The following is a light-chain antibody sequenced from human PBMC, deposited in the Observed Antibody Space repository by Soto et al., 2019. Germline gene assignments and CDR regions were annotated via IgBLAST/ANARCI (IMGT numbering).Light chain of an antibody. Sequence: DIQMTQSPSSVSASVGDRVTITCRASQVINNWLAWYQQKPGKAPNLLIYAASTLQTGVPSRFSGSGSGTDFTLTISSLQREDLATYYCQQANSFPFTFGPGTKVDI. CDR3: QQANSFPFT. CDR1: QVINNW. V-gene: IGKV1-12*02. J-gene: IGKJ3*01. CDR2: AAS.